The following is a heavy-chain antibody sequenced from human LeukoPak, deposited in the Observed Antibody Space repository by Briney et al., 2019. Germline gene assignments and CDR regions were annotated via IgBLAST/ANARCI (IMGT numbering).Heavy chain of an antibody. CDR3: ARDSMGPYSGYDYGLFDY. D-gene: IGHD5-12*01. Sequence: ASVKVSCKASGYTFTSYDINWVRQATGQGLEWMGWMNPNSGNTGYAQKFQGRVTITTDESTSTAYMELSSLRSEDTAVYYCARDSMGPYSGYDYGLFDYWGQGTLVTVSS. CDR2: MNPNSGNT. V-gene: IGHV1-8*01. J-gene: IGHJ4*02. CDR1: GYTFTSYD.